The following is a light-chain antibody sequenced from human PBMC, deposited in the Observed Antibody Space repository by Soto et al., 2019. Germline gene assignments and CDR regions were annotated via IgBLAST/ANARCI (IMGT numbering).Light chain of an antibody. J-gene: IGKJ5*01. Sequence: DIQMTQSPYSLYASVGDRFTITCQASQDINNYLSWYQQNPGKAPKILIYDASNLETGVPSRFSGSGSGTDFTFTISSLQPEDIATYYCQQYANLPITFGQGTRLEIK. V-gene: IGKV1-33*01. CDR2: DAS. CDR1: QDINNY. CDR3: QQYANLPIT.